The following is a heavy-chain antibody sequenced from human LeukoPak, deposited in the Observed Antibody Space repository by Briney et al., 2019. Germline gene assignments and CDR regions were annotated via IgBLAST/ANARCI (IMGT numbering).Heavy chain of an antibody. J-gene: IGHJ4*02. V-gene: IGHV3-30*02. CDR1: GFTLSNYG. CDR3: AKDKYSPFDY. Sequence: GGSLRLSCAASGFTLSNYGMHWVRQAPGKGLAWVTFIRYDGSFKYYADSVKGRFTISRDNSKNTLYLQMNSLRAEDTAMYYCAKDKYSPFDYWGQGTLVTVSS. CDR2: IRYDGSFK. D-gene: IGHD5-18*01.